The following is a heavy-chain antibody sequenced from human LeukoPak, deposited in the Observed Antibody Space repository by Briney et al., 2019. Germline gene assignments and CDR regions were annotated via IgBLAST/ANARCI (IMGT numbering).Heavy chain of an antibody. CDR2: ISPDDSDT. V-gene: IGHV5-51*01. D-gene: IGHD5-12*01. Sequence: GESLKISCKGSGYSFTTYWIAWVRQMPGRGLEWMGIISPDDSDTRYSPSFEGQVTISADKSITTAYLQWSSLKASDTAMYYCARQITDQSSGYDSIDYWGQGTLVTVSS. J-gene: IGHJ4*02. CDR1: GYSFTTYW. CDR3: ARQITDQSSGYDSIDY.